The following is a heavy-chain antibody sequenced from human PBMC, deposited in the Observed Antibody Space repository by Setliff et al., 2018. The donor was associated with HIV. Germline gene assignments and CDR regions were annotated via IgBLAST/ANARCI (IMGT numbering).Heavy chain of an antibody. J-gene: IGHJ5*02. V-gene: IGHV4-39*01. CDR1: GDSVNDRSYF. Sequence: SETLSLTCTVSGDSVNDRSYFWGWIRQPPGKGLEWIGSVYYNGATDHNPSLKSRVTISVDTSNHQFSLKLSSVTAADTAVYYCARHEGYNDFLTGYFRYKWYDPWGQGTLVTVSS. CDR3: ARHEGYNDFLTGYFRYKWYDP. D-gene: IGHD3-9*01. CDR2: VYYNGAT.